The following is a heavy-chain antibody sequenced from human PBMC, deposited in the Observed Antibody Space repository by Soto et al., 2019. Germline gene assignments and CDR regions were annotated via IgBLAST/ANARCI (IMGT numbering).Heavy chain of an antibody. D-gene: IGHD5-18*01. CDR2: ISTSGDTK. CDR1: GFTFSSYE. J-gene: IGHJ4*02. CDR3: ARDGYSYGSPFDY. V-gene: IGHV3-48*03. Sequence: GSLRLSCAASGFTFSSYEMNWVRQAPGKGLEWVSYISTSGDTKYYADFVKGRFTISRDNAKNSLYLQMNSLRAEDTAVYYCARDGYSYGSPFDYWGQGTLVTVSS.